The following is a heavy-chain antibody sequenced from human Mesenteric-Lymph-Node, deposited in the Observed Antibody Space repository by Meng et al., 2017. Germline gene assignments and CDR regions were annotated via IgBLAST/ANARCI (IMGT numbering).Heavy chain of an antibody. CDR1: GFTFGDYA. CDR3: TRDLYGVIFDY. Sequence: GGSLRLSCTASGFTFGDYAMSWFRQAPGKGLEWVGFIRSKAYGGTTEYAASVKGRFTISRDDSKSIAYLQMNSLKTEDTAVYYRTRDLYGVIFDYWGQGTLVTVSS. J-gene: IGHJ4*02. CDR2: IRSKAYGGTT. D-gene: IGHD4-17*01. V-gene: IGHV3-49*03.